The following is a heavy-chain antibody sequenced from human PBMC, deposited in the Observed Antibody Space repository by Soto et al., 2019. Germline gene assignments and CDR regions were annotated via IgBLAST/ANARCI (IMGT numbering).Heavy chain of an antibody. D-gene: IGHD3-10*01. CDR1: GGSFSGYY. CDR2: INHSGST. V-gene: IGHV4-34*01. J-gene: IGHJ4*02. Sequence: SETLSLTCAVYGGSFSGYYWSWIRQPPGKGLEWIGEINHSGSTNYNPSLKSRVTISVDTSKNQFSLKLSSVTAADTAVYYCARGRQGGITMVRGVTRGVPNRGYFDYWGQGTLVTVSS. CDR3: ARGRQGGITMVRGVTRGVPNRGYFDY.